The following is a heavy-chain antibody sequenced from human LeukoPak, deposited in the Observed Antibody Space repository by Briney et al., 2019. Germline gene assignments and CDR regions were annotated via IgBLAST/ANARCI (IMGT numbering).Heavy chain of an antibody. CDR2: IYPGDSDT. D-gene: IGHD1-14*01. CDR3: ARYQTSWTGTGPFDY. V-gene: IGHV5-51*01. CDR1: GYCFTSYW. J-gene: IGHJ4*02. Sequence: GESLKISCKGSGYCFTSYWIVWVRQMPGKGLEWMGIIYPGDSDTRYSPSFQGQVTISADKSISTAYLQWRSQKATDSAMYYCARYQTSWTGTGPFDYWGQGTLVTVSS.